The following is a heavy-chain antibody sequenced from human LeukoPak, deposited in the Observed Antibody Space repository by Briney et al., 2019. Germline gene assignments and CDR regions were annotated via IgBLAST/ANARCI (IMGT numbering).Heavy chain of an antibody. CDR2: ISRSSTTI. CDR1: GFNFSTYS. CDR3: AKLPGVDCSGGSCYRDDAFDI. V-gene: IGHV3-48*04. Sequence: GGSLRLSCAASGFNFSTYSMNWVRQAPGKGLEWVSDISRSSTTIYYADSVKGRFTISRDNAKNSLYLQMNSLRAEDMALYYCAKLPGVDCSGGSCYRDDAFDIWGQGTMVTVSS. D-gene: IGHD2-15*01. J-gene: IGHJ3*02.